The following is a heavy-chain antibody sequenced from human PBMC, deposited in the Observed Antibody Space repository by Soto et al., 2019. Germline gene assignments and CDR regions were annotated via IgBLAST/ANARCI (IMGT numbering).Heavy chain of an antibody. CDR2: ISGSGGST. Sequence: EVQLLESGGGLVQPGGSLRLSCAASGFTFSSYAMSLVRQAPGKGLEWVSAISGSGGSTYYADSVKGRFTISRDNSKNTLYLQMNSLRAEDTAVYYCAKAVGYCSGGSCYFDYWGQGTLVTVSS. CDR1: GFTFSSYA. CDR3: AKAVGYCSGGSCYFDY. D-gene: IGHD2-15*01. V-gene: IGHV3-23*01. J-gene: IGHJ4*02.